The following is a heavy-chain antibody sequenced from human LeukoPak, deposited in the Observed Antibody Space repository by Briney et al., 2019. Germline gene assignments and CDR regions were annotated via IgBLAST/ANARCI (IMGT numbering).Heavy chain of an antibody. Sequence: GGSLRLSCEVSGFTVSSNYMSWVRQAPGKGPEWVSIIYSDGRTYYTDSVKGRFTISRDNSKNTLYMQMNSLRAEDTAVYYCARSIPATGTRNPFYYFDFWGQGTLVTVSS. CDR2: IYSDGRT. CDR1: GFTVSSNY. V-gene: IGHV3-53*01. D-gene: IGHD6-13*01. CDR3: ARSIPATGTRNPFYYFDF. J-gene: IGHJ4*02.